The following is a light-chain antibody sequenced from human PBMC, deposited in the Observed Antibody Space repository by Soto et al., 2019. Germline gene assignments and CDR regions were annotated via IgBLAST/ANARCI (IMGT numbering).Light chain of an antibody. Sequence: EIMVKQSLATLSVTPGERATLSCRASQSVSSNLAWYQQKPGQAPRLLIYGASTRATGIPDRFSGSGSGTDFTLTISRLEPEDFAVYYCQQYGSSSGITFGQGTRLEIK. J-gene: IGKJ5*01. CDR1: QSVSSN. CDR2: GAS. V-gene: IGKV3-20*01. CDR3: QQYGSSSGIT.